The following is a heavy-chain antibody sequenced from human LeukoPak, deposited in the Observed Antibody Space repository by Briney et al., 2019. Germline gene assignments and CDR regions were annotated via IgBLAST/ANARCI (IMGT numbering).Heavy chain of an antibody. J-gene: IGHJ5*02. CDR1: GYTFTGYY. CDR3: ARDYYGSGSSLGGTVCWFDP. CDR2: INPNSGGT. V-gene: IGHV1-2*02. D-gene: IGHD3-10*01. Sequence: ASVKVSCKASGYTFTGYYMQWVRQAPGQGLEWMGWINPNSGGTNYAQKFQGRVTMTRDTSISTAYMELSRLRSDDTAVYYCARDYYGSGSSLGGTVCWFDPWGQGTLVTVSS.